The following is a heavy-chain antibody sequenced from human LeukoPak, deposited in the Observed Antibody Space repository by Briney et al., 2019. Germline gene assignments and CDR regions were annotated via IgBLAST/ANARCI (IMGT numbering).Heavy chain of an antibody. V-gene: IGHV4-39*01. Sequence: SETLSLTCTVSGGSISSSNYYWGWLRQPPGKGLEWIGTNYHSGSTYYNPSLKSRISISVDTSKNPFSLKLRSGTAADTAVYYCARPTSKLGSFDYWGQGTLVTVSS. J-gene: IGHJ4*02. CDR2: NYHSGST. CDR1: GGSISSSNYY. D-gene: IGHD2/OR15-2a*01. CDR3: ARPTSKLGSFDY.